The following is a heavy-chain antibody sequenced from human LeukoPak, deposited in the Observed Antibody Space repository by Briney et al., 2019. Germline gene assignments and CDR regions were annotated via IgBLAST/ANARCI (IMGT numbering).Heavy chain of an antibody. CDR3: ARRGGSYSHSDF. CDR1: GYTFSIYG. J-gene: IGHJ4*02. Sequence: ASVTVSCKASGYTFSIYGIIWVRQAPGQGLQWMGWVSPFNGNTDYAPKLQGRVTMTTDTSTTTAYMELRSLTSDDTAVYYCARRGGSYSHSDFWGQGTLVTVSS. D-gene: IGHD1-26*01. CDR2: VSPFNGNT. V-gene: IGHV1-18*01.